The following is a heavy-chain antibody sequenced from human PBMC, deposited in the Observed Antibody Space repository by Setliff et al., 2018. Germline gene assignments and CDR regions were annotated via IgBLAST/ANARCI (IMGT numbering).Heavy chain of an antibody. V-gene: IGHV4-59*08. CDR2: MDYSAIT. Sequence: SETLSLTCTVSGGSITSYYWSWIRQPPGRGLEWIGFMDYSAITNYNPSLKSRVTMSVDTSNNQLSLRLTSVTAADTAVYYCARDPGNGHYMDVWGKGATVTVSS. CDR1: GGSITSYY. J-gene: IGHJ6*03. CDR3: ARDPGNGHYMDV.